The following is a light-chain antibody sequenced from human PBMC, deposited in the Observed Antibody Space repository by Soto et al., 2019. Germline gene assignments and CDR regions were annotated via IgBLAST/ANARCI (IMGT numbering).Light chain of an antibody. V-gene: IGKV1D-12*01. CDR1: QGISSW. CDR2: DAS. Sequence: DMQLTQSPSTLSASVGDRVTITCRASQGISSWLAWYQQKLGKAPNLLIYDASTLQSGVPSRFSGSGSGTDFTLTISSLQPEDFATYYCQQANSFPLTFGGGTKVDIK. CDR3: QQANSFPLT. J-gene: IGKJ4*01.